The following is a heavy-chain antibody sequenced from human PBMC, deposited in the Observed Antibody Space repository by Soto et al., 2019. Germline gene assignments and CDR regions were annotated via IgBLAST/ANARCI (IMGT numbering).Heavy chain of an antibody. V-gene: IGHV3-48*03. D-gene: IGHD3-22*01. CDR3: ARVVYFDRSAYGL. CDR2: ISSTSTT. J-gene: IGHJ3*01. Sequence: GGSLRLSCAASGFSFSNYEMNWVRQAPGKGLEWVSFISSTSTTYYADSVKGRFTFSRDNAKNSLSLQMNSLRAEDTAVYYCARVVYFDRSAYGLWGQGTMVTVSS. CDR1: GFSFSNYE.